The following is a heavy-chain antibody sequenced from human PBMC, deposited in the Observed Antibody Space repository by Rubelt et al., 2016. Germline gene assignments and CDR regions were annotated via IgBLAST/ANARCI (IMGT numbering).Heavy chain of an antibody. D-gene: IGHD6-13*01. CDR1: GYSFSSYW. CDR2: IYPGDSDT. CDR3: ARKPPYSSSWYSFDY. J-gene: IGHJ4*02. V-gene: IGHV5-51*03. Sequence: GESLKISCKGSGYSFSSYWIAWVRQMPGKGLEWMGIIYPGDSDTRYSPSFQGQVPISADKSISTAYLQWTSLKASDTAMYYCARKPPYSSSWYSFDYWGQGTLVTVSS.